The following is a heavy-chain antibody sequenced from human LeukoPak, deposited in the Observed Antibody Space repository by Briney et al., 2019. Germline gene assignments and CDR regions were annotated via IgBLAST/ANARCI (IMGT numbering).Heavy chain of an antibody. J-gene: IGHJ4*02. CDR1: GYTFTGYY. V-gene: IGHV1-2*02. CDR2: INPNSGGT. D-gene: IGHD3-10*01. Sequence: ASVKVSCKASGYTFTGYYMHWVRQAPGQGLEWMGWINPNSGGTNYAQKFKGRVTMTRDTSISTAYMELSRLRSDDTAVYYCARDQPYYYGSGSSSHSDYWGQGTLVTVSS. CDR3: ARDQPYYYGSGSSSHSDY.